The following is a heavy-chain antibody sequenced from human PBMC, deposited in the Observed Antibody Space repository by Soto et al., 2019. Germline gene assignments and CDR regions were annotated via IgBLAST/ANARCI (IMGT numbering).Heavy chain of an antibody. CDR2: ISSSSSYI. CDR3: AREAYSHYDSSPNYFDY. D-gene: IGHD3-22*01. V-gene: IGHV3-21*01. Sequence: EVQLVESGGGLVKPGGSLRLSCAASGFTFSSYSMNWVRQAPGKGLEWVSSISSSSSYIYYADSVKGRFTISRDNAKNSLYLQMNSLRPEDTAVYYCAREAYSHYDSSPNYFDYWGQGTLVTVSS. J-gene: IGHJ4*02. CDR1: GFTFSSYS.